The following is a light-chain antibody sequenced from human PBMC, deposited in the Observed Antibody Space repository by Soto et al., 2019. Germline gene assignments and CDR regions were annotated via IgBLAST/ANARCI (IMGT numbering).Light chain of an antibody. CDR2: KAS. Sequence: DIQMTQSPSSLSASVGDRVTVSCRASQTIDSWLAWYQQRPGKPPNLLIYKASTLASGVPSRFSGSGSGTEFTLTISSLQPEDFATYYCQQVYVYPSTFGGGTKVDI. V-gene: IGKV1-5*03. CDR3: QQVYVYPST. J-gene: IGKJ4*01. CDR1: QTIDSW.